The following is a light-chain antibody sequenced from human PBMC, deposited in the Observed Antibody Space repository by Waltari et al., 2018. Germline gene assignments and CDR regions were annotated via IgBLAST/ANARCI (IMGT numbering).Light chain of an antibody. Sequence: QSVLTQPPSAPGTPGQRVTISCYGSSSNTGNNSPYLYQPPPGTAPKLLIYRNNHRPSGVPDRFSGSKSGTSASLAISGLRSEDEADYYCATWDDTLSGPVFGGGTKLTVL. CDR3: ATWDDTLSGPV. V-gene: IGLV1-47*01. J-gene: IGLJ2*01. CDR2: RNN. CDR1: SSNTGNNS.